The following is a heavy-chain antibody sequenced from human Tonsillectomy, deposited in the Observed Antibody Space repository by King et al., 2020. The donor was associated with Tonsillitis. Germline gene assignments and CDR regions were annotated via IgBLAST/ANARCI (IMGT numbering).Heavy chain of an antibody. CDR3: TRAAHYYDSSGYLYYFDY. CDR1: GYSFTTYW. J-gene: IGHJ4*02. D-gene: IGHD3-22*01. Sequence: VQLVESGAEVKKPGASLKISCEGSGYSFTTYWIGWVRQMPGKGLEWMGIIYPGDSATRYSPSFQGQVTISADKSISTAYLQWNSLKASDTAMYYCTRAAHYYDSSGYLYYFDYWGQGTLVTVSS. V-gene: IGHV5-51*01. CDR2: IYPGDSAT.